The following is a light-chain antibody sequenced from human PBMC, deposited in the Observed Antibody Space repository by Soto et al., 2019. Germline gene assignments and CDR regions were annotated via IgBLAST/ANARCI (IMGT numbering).Light chain of an antibody. V-gene: IGKV2-28*01. Sequence: DIVMTQSPLSLPVTPGEPASISCRSSQSLLHSNGYNYLDWYLQKPGQSPQLLIYLGSNRASGVPDRVSGSGAGTDVTLKTSSVEAEDVGVYYFMPALHTPPYTFGQWIKLEIK. CDR3: MPALHTPPYT. J-gene: IGKJ2*01. CDR1: QSLLHSNGYNY. CDR2: LGS.